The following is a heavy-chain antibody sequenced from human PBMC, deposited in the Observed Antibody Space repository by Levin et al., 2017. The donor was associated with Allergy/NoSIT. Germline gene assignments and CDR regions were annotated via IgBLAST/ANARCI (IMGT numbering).Heavy chain of an antibody. V-gene: IGHV3-9*01. CDR1: GFTFRDYA. D-gene: IGHD5-24*01. Sequence: SLKISCVASGFTFRDYAMHWVRQTPGKGLEWVSGICWNSDTVDYADSVRGRFTISRDNAKNSLYLQMNSLRPEDTALYFCAKDIRDGLYYFYGMDVWGLGTTVTVSS. CDR2: ICWNSDTV. CDR3: AKDIRDGLYYFYGMDV. J-gene: IGHJ6*01.